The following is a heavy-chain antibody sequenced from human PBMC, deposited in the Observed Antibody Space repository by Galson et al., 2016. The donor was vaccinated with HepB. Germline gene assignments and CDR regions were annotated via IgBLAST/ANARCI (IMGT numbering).Heavy chain of an antibody. CDR2: ITGDGSGS. V-gene: IGHV3-74*01. D-gene: IGHD3-10*01. CDR1: GFTFSVYW. J-gene: IGHJ6*02. CDR3: SRAGGVRWLDV. Sequence: SLRLSCAASGFTFSVYWMHWVRQVPGKGLEWISRITGDGSGSTSADSVKGRFTISRDNARNTVYLQSNSVRVEDTAVYYCSRAGGVRWLDVWGQGTTVTVAS.